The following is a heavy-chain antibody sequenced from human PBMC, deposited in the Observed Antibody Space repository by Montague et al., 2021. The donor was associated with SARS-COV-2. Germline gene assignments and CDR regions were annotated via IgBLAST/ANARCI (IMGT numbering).Heavy chain of an antibody. J-gene: IGHJ6*02. CDR1: GFTFSSYW. V-gene: IGHV3-7*03. Sequence: SLRLSCAASGFTFSSYWMSWVRQAPGKGLEWVANIKRDGSEKYYVDSVKGRFTISRDNAKNSLYLQMNSLRAEDTAVYYCARDLGAVVVAAIKYYYYGMDVWGQGTTVTVSS. CDR3: ARDLGAVVVAAIKYYYYGMDV. CDR2: IKRDGSEK. D-gene: IGHD2-15*01.